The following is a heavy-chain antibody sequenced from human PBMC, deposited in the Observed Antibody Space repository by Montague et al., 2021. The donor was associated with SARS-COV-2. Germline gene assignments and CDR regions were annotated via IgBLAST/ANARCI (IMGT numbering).Heavy chain of an antibody. J-gene: IGHJ4*02. CDR1: GGSISSYY. D-gene: IGHD3-16*01. CDR3: ARHYDHSSRVDS. CDR2: VYYRGNT. Sequence: SETLSLTCTVSGGSISSYYWTWIRQPPGKGLEWIGFVYYRGNTYYNPSLRGRVTISVDTSSNHFSLTLSSVTAAGTAIYYCARHYDHSSRVDSWGQGTLVTVSS. V-gene: IGHV4-59*08.